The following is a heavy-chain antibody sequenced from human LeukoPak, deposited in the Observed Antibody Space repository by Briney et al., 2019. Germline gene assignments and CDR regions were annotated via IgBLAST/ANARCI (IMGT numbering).Heavy chain of an antibody. CDR1: GGSISSYY. Sequence: SETLSLTCTVSGGSISSYYWSWFRQPPGKGLEWIGYIYYSGSTNYNPSLKSRVTISVDTSKNQFSLKLSSVTAADTAVYYCARLLAPVGATRDLDYWGQGTLVTVSS. CDR2: IYYSGST. D-gene: IGHD1-26*01. CDR3: ARLLAPVGATRDLDY. J-gene: IGHJ4*02. V-gene: IGHV4-59*08.